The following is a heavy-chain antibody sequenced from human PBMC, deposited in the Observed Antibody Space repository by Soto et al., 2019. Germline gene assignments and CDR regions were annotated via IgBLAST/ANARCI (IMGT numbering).Heavy chain of an antibody. J-gene: IGHJ3*02. CDR1: GGTFSSYA. CDR2: IIPIFGTA. D-gene: IGHD2-21*02. CDR3: ASPPCGGDFYSLVDNAFDS. V-gene: IGHV1-69*01. Sequence: QVQLVQSGAEVKKPGSSVKVSCKASGGTFSSYAISWVRQAPGQWLEWLGGIIPIFGTANYAQKFQGRVTITADESTSTAYMELSSLRSEDTAVYYCASPPCGGDFYSLVDNAFDSWGQGTMVTVSS.